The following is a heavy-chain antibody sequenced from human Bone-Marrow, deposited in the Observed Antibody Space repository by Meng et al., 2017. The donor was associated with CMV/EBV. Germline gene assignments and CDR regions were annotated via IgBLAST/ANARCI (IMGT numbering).Heavy chain of an antibody. CDR3: ARRAGQYHIPDY. D-gene: IGHD2-2*01. CDR1: AYSFTSYW. Sequence: KVSCKGSAYSFTSYWIGWVRQMPGKGLEWMGIIYPGDSDTRYSPSFQGQVTISADKSISTAYLQWSSLKASDTAMYYCARRAGQYHIPDYWGQGTLVTGSS. CDR2: IYPGDSDT. J-gene: IGHJ4*02. V-gene: IGHV5-51*01.